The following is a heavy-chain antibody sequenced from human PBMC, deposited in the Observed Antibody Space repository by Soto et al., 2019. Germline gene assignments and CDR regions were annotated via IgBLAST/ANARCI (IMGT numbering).Heavy chain of an antibody. CDR1: EFTFSTYG. Sequence: QVQLVESGGGVVQPGRSLRLSCAASEFTFSTYGMHWVRQAPGKGLEWVAVIAYDGSNKYYADSVKGRFTISRDNSKNTLYLQMNSLRVEDTAVYYCAKDGGGVAGTRAPDYWGQGTLVTVSS. J-gene: IGHJ4*02. CDR3: AKDGGGVAGTRAPDY. CDR2: IAYDGSNK. V-gene: IGHV3-30*18. D-gene: IGHD6-19*01.